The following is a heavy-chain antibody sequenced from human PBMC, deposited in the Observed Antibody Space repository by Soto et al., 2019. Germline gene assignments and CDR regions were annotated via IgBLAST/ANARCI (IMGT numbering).Heavy chain of an antibody. CDR2: IYPSDSDT. J-gene: IGHJ5*02. V-gene: IGHV5-51*01. Sequence: GESLKISCKVSGYSFTSDWIGWVRQVPGKGLEWMGIIYPSDSDTRYSPSFQGQVTISVDKSISTAYLQWSSLKASDTAMYFCVRHHIVATPRGWFDPWGQGTLVTVSS. CDR3: VRHHIVATPRGWFDP. CDR1: GYSFTSDW. D-gene: IGHD5-12*01.